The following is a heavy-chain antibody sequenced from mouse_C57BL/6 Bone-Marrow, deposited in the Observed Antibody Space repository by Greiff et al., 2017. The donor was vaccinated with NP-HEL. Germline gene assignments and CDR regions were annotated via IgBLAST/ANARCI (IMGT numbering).Heavy chain of an antibody. D-gene: IGHD1-1*01. CDR2: IDPENGDT. Sequence: EVQLQQSGAELVRPGASVKLSCTASGFNIKDDYMHWVKQRPEQGLEWIGWIDPENGDTDSSSKFQGKATITADTSSNTAYLQLSSLTSEDTAVYYCTQFPVVTTVGRDYWGQGTTLTVSS. J-gene: IGHJ2*01. CDR3: TQFPVVTTVGRDY. V-gene: IGHV14-4*01. CDR1: GFNIKDDY.